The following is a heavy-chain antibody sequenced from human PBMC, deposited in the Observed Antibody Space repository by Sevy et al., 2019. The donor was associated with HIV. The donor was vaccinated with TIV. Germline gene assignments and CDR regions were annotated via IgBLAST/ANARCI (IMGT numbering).Heavy chain of an antibody. CDR1: GFTFSSYW. CDR3: ARGYSNLRGYSYGTYYFDY. CDR2: IKQDGSEK. V-gene: IGHV3-7*04. J-gene: IGHJ4*02. D-gene: IGHD5-18*01. Sequence: GGSLRLSCAASGFTFSSYWMSWVRQAPGQGLEWVANIKQDGSEKYYVDSVKGRFTISRDNAKNSLYLQMNSLRAEDTAVYYCARGYSNLRGYSYGTYYFDYWGQGTLVTVSS.